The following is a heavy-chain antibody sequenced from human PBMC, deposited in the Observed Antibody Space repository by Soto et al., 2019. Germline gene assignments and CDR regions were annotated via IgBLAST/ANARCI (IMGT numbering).Heavy chain of an antibody. J-gene: IGHJ6*02. CDR1: GGSISSSSYY. CDR3: ASTYSSSVGNYYYYYGMDV. Sequence: SETLSLTCTVSGGSISSSSYYWGWIRQPPGKGLEWIGSIYYSGSTYYNPSLKSRVTISVDTSKNQFSLKLSSVTAADTAVYYCASTYSSSVGNYYYYYGMDVWGQGTTVTV. D-gene: IGHD6-13*01. V-gene: IGHV4-39*01. CDR2: IYYSGST.